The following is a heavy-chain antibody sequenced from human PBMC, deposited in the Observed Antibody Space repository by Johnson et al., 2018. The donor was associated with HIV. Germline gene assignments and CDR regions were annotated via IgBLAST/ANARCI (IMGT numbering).Heavy chain of an antibody. J-gene: IGHJ3*02. CDR1: RFTFDDYA. CDR2: INWDGDST. Sequence: VQLVESGGVVVHPGGSLRLSCETSRFTFDDYAMHWVRQAPGKGLEWVSLINWDGDSTYYADSVKGRFTISRDNSKNSLYLQMNSLRAEDTAVYYCARDQSEVDAFDIWGQGTMVTVSS. V-gene: IGHV3-43D*03. CDR3: ARDQSEVDAFDI.